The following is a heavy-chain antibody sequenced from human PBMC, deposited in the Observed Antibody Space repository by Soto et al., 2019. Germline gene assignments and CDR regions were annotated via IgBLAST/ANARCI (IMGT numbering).Heavy chain of an antibody. CDR2: INPSGSA. D-gene: IGHD3-10*01. CDR1: GGSFHRYY. Sequence: SETLSLTCAVDGGSFHRYYWSWIRHPPGEGLEWIGEINPSGSANYNPTFKSRVFISVDMSKNQMPLQLTSVSAEETVVYYWAKGPPTGSYDSGTFYSSVPWGQGTLVTVSS. J-gene: IGHJ5*02. V-gene: IGHV4-34*01. CDR3: AKGPPTGSYDSGTFYSSVP.